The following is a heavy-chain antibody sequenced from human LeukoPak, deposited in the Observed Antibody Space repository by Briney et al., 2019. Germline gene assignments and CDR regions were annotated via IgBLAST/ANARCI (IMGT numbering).Heavy chain of an antibody. V-gene: IGHV3-23*01. CDR2: ISGSGGST. CDR1: GFTFSNAW. J-gene: IGHJ4*02. CDR3: AKDSRYGSGTY. Sequence: GGSLRLSCTASGFTFSNAWMSWVRQAPGKGLEWVSAISGSGGSTYYVDSVKGRFTISRDNSKNTLYLQMNSLRAEDTAVYYCAKDSRYGSGTYWGQGTLVTVSS. D-gene: IGHD3-10*01.